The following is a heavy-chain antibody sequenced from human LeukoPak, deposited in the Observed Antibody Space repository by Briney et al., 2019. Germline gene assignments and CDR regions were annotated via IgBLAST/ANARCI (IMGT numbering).Heavy chain of an antibody. CDR3: TRDPYCFDSSGYYHHAFDI. Sequence: GGSLRLSCTGFGFTFRDYAVSWVRQAPGKGLECIGFIRSKVYGGTTEYAASVKGRFTISRDDSKSIAYLQMNSLKTEDTAVYYCTRDPYCFDSSGYYHHAFDIWGQGTMVAVSS. CDR2: IRSKVYGGTT. J-gene: IGHJ3*02. V-gene: IGHV3-49*04. CDR1: GFTFRDYA. D-gene: IGHD3-22*01.